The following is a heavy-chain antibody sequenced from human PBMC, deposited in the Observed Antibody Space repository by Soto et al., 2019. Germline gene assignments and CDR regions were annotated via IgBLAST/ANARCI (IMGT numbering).Heavy chain of an antibody. D-gene: IGHD6-6*01. J-gene: IGHJ6*02. Sequence: AVKVSRKASGGTFSSYAISWVRQAPGQGLEWMGGIIPIFGTANYAQKFQGRVTITADKSTSTAYMELSSLRSGDTAVYYCARVSEQLVGNYYYFYGMDVWGQGTTVTVSS. V-gene: IGHV1-69*06. CDR3: ARVSEQLVGNYYYFYGMDV. CDR2: IIPIFGTA. CDR1: GGTFSSYA.